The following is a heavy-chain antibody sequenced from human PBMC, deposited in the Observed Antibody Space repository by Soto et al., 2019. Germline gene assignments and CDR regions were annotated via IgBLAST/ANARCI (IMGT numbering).Heavy chain of an antibody. D-gene: IGHD2-21*02. CDR1: GFTFSSYA. J-gene: IGHJ4*02. CDR3: ARDILWNIAYCGGDCYPDY. Sequence: GGSLRLSCAASGFTFSSYAMHWVRQAPGKGLEWVAVISYDGSNKYYADSVKGRFTISRDNSKNTLYLQMNSLRAEDTAVYYCARDILWNIAYCGGDCYPDYWGQGTLVTVSS. CDR2: ISYDGSNK. V-gene: IGHV3-30-3*01.